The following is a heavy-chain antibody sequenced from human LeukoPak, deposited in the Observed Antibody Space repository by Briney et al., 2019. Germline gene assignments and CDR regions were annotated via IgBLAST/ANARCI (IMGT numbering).Heavy chain of an antibody. CDR1: GGSFSGYY. J-gene: IGHJ4*02. CDR3: ARGAGDYYDSSGYYYVNFDY. D-gene: IGHD3-22*01. CDR2: INHSGST. Sequence: PSETLSLTXAVYGGSFSGYYWSWIRQPPGKGLEWIGEINHSGSTNYNPSLKSRVTISVDTSKNQFSLKLSSVTAADTAVYYCARGAGDYYDSSGYYYVNFDYWGQGTLVAVSS. V-gene: IGHV4-34*01.